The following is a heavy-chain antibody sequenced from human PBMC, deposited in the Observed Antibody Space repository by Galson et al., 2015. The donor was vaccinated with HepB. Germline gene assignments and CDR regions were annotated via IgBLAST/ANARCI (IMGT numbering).Heavy chain of an antibody. D-gene: IGHD2-8*01. Sequence: SLRLSCAASGFTFNSYSMSWVRQAPGKGLEWVSAISGGGDTTYYADSVKGRFTISRDNSKNTLYLQTNSLRAEDTAIYYCAKINGYFDYWGQGTLVTVSS. V-gene: IGHV3-23*01. CDR3: AKINGYFDY. CDR2: ISGGGDTT. J-gene: IGHJ4*02. CDR1: GFTFNSYS.